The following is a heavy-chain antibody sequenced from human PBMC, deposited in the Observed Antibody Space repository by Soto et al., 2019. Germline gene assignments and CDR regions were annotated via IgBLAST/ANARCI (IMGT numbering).Heavy chain of an antibody. CDR1: GDSVSRGSYY. CDR3: ARALYYYDGSGYYGYYGMDV. D-gene: IGHD3-22*01. J-gene: IGHJ6*02. V-gene: IGHV4-61*01. CDR2: IYYSGST. Sequence: PSETLSLTCPVSGDSVSRGSYYWSWIRPPPGKRMERIGYIYYSGSTNYNPSLKSRVTISVDTSKNQFSLKLSSVTAADTAVYYCARALYYYDGSGYYGYYGMDVWGQGTTVTAP.